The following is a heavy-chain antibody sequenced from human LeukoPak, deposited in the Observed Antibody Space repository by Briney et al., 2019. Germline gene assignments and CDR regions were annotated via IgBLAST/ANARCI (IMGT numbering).Heavy chain of an antibody. CDR3: ARQDGSGSYYWDWFDP. CDR2: INHSGST. D-gene: IGHD3-10*01. CDR1: GGSFSGYY. Sequence: SETLSLTCAVYGGSFSGYYWSWIRQPPGKGLEWIGEINHSGSTNYNPSLKSRVTISVDTSKNQFSLKLSSVTAADTAVYYCARQDGSGSYYWDWFDPWGQGTLVTVSS. V-gene: IGHV4-34*01. J-gene: IGHJ5*02.